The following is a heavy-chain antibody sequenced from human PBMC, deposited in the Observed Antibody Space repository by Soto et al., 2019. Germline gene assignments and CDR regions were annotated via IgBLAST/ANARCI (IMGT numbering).Heavy chain of an antibody. CDR3: ARDPRSGFVSSGYYQRAAFVI. Sequence: PSETLSLTCTVSGGSISSGGYYWSWIRQQPGKGLEWIGYIYYSGSTYYNPSLKSRVTISVDTSKNQFSLKLSSVTAADTAVYNCARDPRSGFVSSGYYQRAAFVIWGQGTMAPVSS. D-gene: IGHD3-22*01. CDR2: IYYSGST. CDR1: GGSISSGGYY. V-gene: IGHV4-31*03. J-gene: IGHJ3*02.